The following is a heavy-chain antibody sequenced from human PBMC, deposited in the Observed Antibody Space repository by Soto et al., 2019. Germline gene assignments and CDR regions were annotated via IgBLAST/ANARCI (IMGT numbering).Heavy chain of an antibody. Sequence: SPTLSLPCVISGDSVSSNTASWNWIRQSPSRGLEWLGRTYFRSKWYNDYAVSVKSRIIINPDTSNNQFSLQLNSVTPEDTAVYFCAKGDNLGPKTGYAFDPWGQGIMVTVSS. J-gene: IGHJ5*02. V-gene: IGHV6-1*01. CDR1: GDSVSSNTAS. CDR2: TYFRSKWYN. CDR3: AKGDNLGPKTGYAFDP. D-gene: IGHD5-12*01.